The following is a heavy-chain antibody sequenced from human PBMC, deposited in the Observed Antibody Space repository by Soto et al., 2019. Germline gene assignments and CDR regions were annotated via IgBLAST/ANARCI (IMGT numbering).Heavy chain of an antibody. CDR1: SGSISSYY. J-gene: IGHJ6*03. CDR3: ARGLFGGLITYYYYMDV. CDR2: IRHSGGT. V-gene: IGHV4-59*01. Sequence: SETLSLTCTVSSGSISSYYWSWIRQPPGKGLEWIGYIRHSGGTKYNASLKSRVTISVDTSKNQFSLKLSSVTAADTAVYYCARGLFGGLITYYYYMDVWGKWTTVTVSS. D-gene: IGHD3-16*02.